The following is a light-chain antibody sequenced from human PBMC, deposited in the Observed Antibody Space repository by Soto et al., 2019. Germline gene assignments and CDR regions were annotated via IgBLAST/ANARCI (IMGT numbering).Light chain of an antibody. CDR3: QQHNSYSSFT. Sequence: DIQMTQSPSTLSASVGDRVTITCRASQSISSWLAWYQQKPGKAPKLLIYDASSLESGVPSRFSGSGSGTEFTLTISSRQPDDFATYYCQQHNSYSSFTFGPGTKVDIK. J-gene: IGKJ3*01. CDR1: QSISSW. CDR2: DAS. V-gene: IGKV1-5*01.